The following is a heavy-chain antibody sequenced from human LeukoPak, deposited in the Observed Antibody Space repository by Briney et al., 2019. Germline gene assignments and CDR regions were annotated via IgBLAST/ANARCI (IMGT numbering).Heavy chain of an antibody. CDR1: GGTFSSYA. CDR3: ASEYYYDSSGYYRPDYYYGMDV. J-gene: IGHJ6*02. V-gene: IGHV1-69*13. D-gene: IGHD3-22*01. Sequence: SVKVSCKASGGTFSSYAISWVRQAPGQGLEWMGGIIPIFGTANYAQKFQGRVTITADESTSTAYMELSSLRSEDTAVYYCASEYYYDSSGYYRPDYYYGMDVWGQGTTVTVSS. CDR2: IIPIFGTA.